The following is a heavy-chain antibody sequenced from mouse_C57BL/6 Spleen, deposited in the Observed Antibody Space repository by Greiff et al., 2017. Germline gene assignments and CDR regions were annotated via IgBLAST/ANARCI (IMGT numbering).Heavy chain of an antibody. CDR1: GYTFTSYW. V-gene: IGHV1-69*01. D-gene: IGHD2-5*01. CDR2: IDPSDSYT. CDR3: ARYPYYSKGYFDV. Sequence: VQLQQPGAELVMPGASVKLSCKASGYTFTSYWMHWVKQRPGQGLEWIGEIDPSDSYTNYNQKFKGKSTLTVDKSSSTAYMQLSSLTSEDSAVYYCARYPYYSKGYFDVWGTGTTVTVSS. J-gene: IGHJ1*03.